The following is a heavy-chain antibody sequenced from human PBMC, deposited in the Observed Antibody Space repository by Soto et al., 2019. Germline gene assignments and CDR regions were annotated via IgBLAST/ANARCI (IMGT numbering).Heavy chain of an antibody. CDR3: ARTIVVPAARSSYNCFDP. CDR1: GSIFTIHV. CDR2: ISAYNGNT. V-gene: IGHV1-18*01. Sequence: ASLKVSSSASGSIFTIHVFRCLPQSPGQGLEWMGWISAYNGNTNYAQKLQGRVTMTTDTSTSTAYMELRSLRSDDTAVYYCARTIVVPAARSSYNCFDPWGQGTLVTVSS. D-gene: IGHD2-2*01. J-gene: IGHJ5*02.